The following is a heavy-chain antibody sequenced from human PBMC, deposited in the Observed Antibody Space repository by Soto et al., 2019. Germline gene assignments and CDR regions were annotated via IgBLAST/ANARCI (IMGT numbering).Heavy chain of an antibody. J-gene: IGHJ6*02. CDR2: INHSGST. CDR1: GGSFSGYY. V-gene: IGHV4-34*01. D-gene: IGHD2-8*01. CDR3: ARGGDCTNGVCYSNYYYGMDV. Sequence: SETLSLTCAVYGGSFSGYYWSWIRQPPGKGLEWIGEINHSGSTNYNPSLKSRVIISVDTSKNQFSLKLSSVTAADTAVYYCARGGDCTNGVCYSNYYYGMDVWGQGTTVTVSS.